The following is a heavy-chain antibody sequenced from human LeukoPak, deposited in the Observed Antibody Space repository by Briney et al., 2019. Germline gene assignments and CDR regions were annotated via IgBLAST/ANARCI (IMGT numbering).Heavy chain of an antibody. V-gene: IGHV4-4*09. D-gene: IGHD1-26*01. CDR3: ARQTPYSGNHYFDY. CDR2: IDPTGLT. J-gene: IGHJ4*02. CDR1: GGSISGHY. Sequence: SGTLSLTCTVSGGSISGHYWSWIRQSPGKGLEWIGYIDPTGLTSYNPSLNSRVTISEDTSKNQFSLKVRSVTTADTAVYFCARQTPYSGNHYFDYWGQGTLVTVSS.